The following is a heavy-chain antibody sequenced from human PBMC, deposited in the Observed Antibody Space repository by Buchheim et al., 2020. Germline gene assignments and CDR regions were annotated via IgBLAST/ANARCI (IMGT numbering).Heavy chain of an antibody. D-gene: IGHD5-18*01. CDR3: ARGEGWILDY. J-gene: IGHJ4*02. CDR1: GFTFSNYW. CDR2: IKEDGSDK. Sequence: EVQVVESGGGLVQPGGSLRLSCAASGFTFSNYWMSWVRQAPGKGLEWVAIIKEDGSDKYYVDSVKGRFTISKDNAKNSLYLQMDSLRAEDAAIYYCARGEGWILDYWGQGT. V-gene: IGHV3-7*01.